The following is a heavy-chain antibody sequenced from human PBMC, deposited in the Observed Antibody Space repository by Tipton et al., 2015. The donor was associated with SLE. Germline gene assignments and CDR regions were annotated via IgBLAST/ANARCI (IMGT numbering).Heavy chain of an antibody. CDR2: INHSGST. CDR1: GGSFSGYY. V-gene: IGHV4-34*01. J-gene: IGHJ4*02. D-gene: IGHD3-10*01. Sequence: GLVKPSETLSLTCAVYGGSFSGYYWSWIRQPPGKGLEWIGEINHSGSTNYNPSLKSRVTISVDTSKNQFSLKLSSVTAADTAVYYCARGPRITMVHGALDYWGQGTLVTVSS. CDR3: ARGPRITMVHGALDY.